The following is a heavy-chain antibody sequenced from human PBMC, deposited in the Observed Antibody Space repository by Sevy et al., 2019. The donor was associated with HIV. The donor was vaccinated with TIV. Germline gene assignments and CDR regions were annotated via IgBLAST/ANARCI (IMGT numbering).Heavy chain of an antibody. CDR1: GGSISSSNW. Sequence: SETLSLTCAVSGGSISSSNWWSWVRQPPGKGLEWIGEIYRSGSTNYNPSLKSRVTISVDKSKNQFSPKLSSVTAADTAVYYCARVGYYYGSGSYYPYYYYYMDVWGKRTTVTVSS. J-gene: IGHJ6*03. V-gene: IGHV4-4*02. CDR3: ARVGYYYGSGSYYPYYYYYMDV. CDR2: IYRSGST. D-gene: IGHD3-10*01.